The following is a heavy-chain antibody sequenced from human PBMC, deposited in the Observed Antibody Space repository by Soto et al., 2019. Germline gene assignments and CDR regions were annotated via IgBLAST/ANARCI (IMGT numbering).Heavy chain of an antibody. J-gene: IGHJ4*02. CDR2: IYSDGST. V-gene: IGHV3-53*02. CDR1: GFTVTSNY. CDR3: ARWGSGYTFDY. Sequence: EVQLVESGGGLIQPGGSLRLSCAASGFTVTSNYMSWVRQAPGQGLEWVSVIYSDGSTSYADSVKGRFTISRDKSRNTVYLQMNSLRVDDTAVYYCARWGSGYTFDYWGQGTLVTVSS. D-gene: IGHD3-22*01.